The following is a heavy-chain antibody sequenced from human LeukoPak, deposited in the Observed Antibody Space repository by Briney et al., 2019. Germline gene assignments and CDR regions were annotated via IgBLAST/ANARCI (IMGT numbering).Heavy chain of an antibody. CDR1: GFSVSNYG. D-gene: IGHD1-26*01. Sequence: PGGSLRLSCAASGFSVSNYGMTWVRQAPGKGLEWVSSFAGTDGGAYYAHSVKGRFTISRDNSKNTLYLQMNSLRAEDTAVYYCAKGPYSGFSWGQGTLVTVSS. CDR3: AKGPYSGFS. CDR2: FAGTDGGA. V-gene: IGHV3-23*01. J-gene: IGHJ5*02.